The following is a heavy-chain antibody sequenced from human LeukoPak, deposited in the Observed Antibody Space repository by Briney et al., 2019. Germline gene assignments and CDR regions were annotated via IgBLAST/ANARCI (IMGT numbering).Heavy chain of an antibody. D-gene: IGHD6-19*01. Sequence: ASVKVSCKASGYTFTSYDINWVRQATGQGLEWMGWMNPNSGNTGYAQKFQGRVTITRNTSISTAYMELSSLRSEDTALYYCAKAVGWYYFDYWGQGTLVTVSS. J-gene: IGHJ4*02. V-gene: IGHV1-8*03. CDR1: GYTFTSYD. CDR3: AKAVGWYYFDY. CDR2: MNPNSGNT.